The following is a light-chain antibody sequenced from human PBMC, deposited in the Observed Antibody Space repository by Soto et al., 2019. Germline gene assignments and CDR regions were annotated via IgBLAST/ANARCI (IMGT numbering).Light chain of an antibody. CDR1: RSVSSY. CDR2: DAS. J-gene: IGKJ1*01. V-gene: IGKV3-11*01. Sequence: EIVLTQSPATLSLSPGESATLSCRATRSVSSYLAWYQQKPGQAPRLLIYDASSRPTDIPARFSGSGSGTDFTLTISSLQPEDFAVYYCQQYSKWPTFGRGTKVDIK. CDR3: QQYSKWPT.